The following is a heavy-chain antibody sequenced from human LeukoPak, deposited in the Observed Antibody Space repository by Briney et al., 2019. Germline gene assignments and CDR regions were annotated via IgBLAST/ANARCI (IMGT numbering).Heavy chain of an antibody. CDR1: GFTFSSYA. V-gene: IGHV3-64*01. CDR2: ISSNGGST. Sequence: GGSLRLSCAASGFTFSSYAMHWVRQAPGKGLEYVSAISSNGGSTYYANSVKGRFTISRDNSKNTLYLQMGSLRAEDMAVYYCARPVLRFSGGAFDIWGQGTMVTVSS. J-gene: IGHJ3*02. CDR3: ARPVLRFSGGAFDI. D-gene: IGHD3-3*01.